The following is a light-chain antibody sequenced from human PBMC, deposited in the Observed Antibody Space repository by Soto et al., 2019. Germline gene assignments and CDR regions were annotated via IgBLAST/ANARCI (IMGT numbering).Light chain of an antibody. CDR3: ATWDGSLNAWV. V-gene: IGLV1-44*01. CDR2: SNY. Sequence: QLVLTQPPSASATPGQRVTISCSGSSSNIGSNAVNWYQQLPGTAPKLLIYSNYHRPSGVPDRFSGSQSGTSASLAISGLQSEDEADYYCATWDGSLNAWVFGGGTKLTVL. CDR1: SSNIGSNA. J-gene: IGLJ3*02.